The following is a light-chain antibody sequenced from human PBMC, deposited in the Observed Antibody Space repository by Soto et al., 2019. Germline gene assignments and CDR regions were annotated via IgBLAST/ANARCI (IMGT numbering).Light chain of an antibody. CDR1: SSDVGGYNY. CDR3: SSYTSSSTLV. V-gene: IGLV2-14*01. Sequence: QSALTQPASVSGSPGQSITISCTGTSSDVGGYNYVSWYQQHPGKAPKLMIYEVSNRPSGVSNRFSGSKSGNTASLTISELQAEYEADYYCSSYTSSSTLVFGTGTKLTVL. CDR2: EVS. J-gene: IGLJ1*01.